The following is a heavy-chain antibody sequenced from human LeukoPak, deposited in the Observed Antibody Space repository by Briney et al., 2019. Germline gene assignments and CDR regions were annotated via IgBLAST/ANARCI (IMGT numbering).Heavy chain of an antibody. CDR2: MSSDGGTT. CDR1: GFTLTNFA. D-gene: IGHD2/OR15-2a*01. J-gene: IGHJ4*02. CDR3: ARGGSLSAYDS. Sequence: GGSLRLSCATSGFTLTNFAMHWVRQAPGKGLEYVSAMSSDGGTTYYANSVKGRFTMSRDKSKNAVYLQMGSLRLDDMAVYYCARGGSLSAYDSWGQGTLVTVSS. V-gene: IGHV3-64*01.